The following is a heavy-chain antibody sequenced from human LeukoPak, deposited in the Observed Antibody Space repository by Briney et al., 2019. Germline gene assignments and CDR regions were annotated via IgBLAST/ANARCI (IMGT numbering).Heavy chain of an antibody. CDR3: SGARQLERPPPLIDYYYMDV. D-gene: IGHD1-1*01. CDR1: GGSISSYY. V-gene: IGHV4-59*01. J-gene: IGHJ6*03. Sequence: PSETLSLTCTVSGGSISSYYWSWIRQPPGKGLEWIGYIYYSGSTNYNPSLKSRVTISVDTSKNQFSLKVRSVTTADTAVYYCSGARQLERPPPLIDYYYMDVWGKGTTVTVSS. CDR2: IYYSGST.